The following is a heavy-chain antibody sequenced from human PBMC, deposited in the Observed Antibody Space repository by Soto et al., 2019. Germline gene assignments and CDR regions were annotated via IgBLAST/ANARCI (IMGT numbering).Heavy chain of an antibody. D-gene: IGHD6-13*01. CDR3: ARHHGSPGSYFGMDV. V-gene: IGHV5-51*01. CDR1: GYSFSNYW. J-gene: IGHJ6*02. CDR2: IYPGDSDT. Sequence: GESLKISCTGSGYSFSNYWINWVRQMPGKGLEWMGIIYPGDSDTRYSPSFQGQVTISVDKSINTAYLQWRGLKASDTAVYYCARHHGSPGSYFGMDVWGRGTTVTSP.